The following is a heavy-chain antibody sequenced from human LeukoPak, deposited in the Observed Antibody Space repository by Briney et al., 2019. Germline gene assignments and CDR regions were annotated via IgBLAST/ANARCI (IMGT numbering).Heavy chain of an antibody. CDR1: GGTFSSYA. D-gene: IGHD4-17*01. Sequence: GASVKVSCKASGGTFSSYAISWVRQAPGQGLEWMGGIIPIFGTANYAQKFQGRVTFTADESTSTAYMELSSLRSEDTAVYYCARTVVIDYEFDYWGQGTLVTVSS. CDR2: IIPIFGTA. V-gene: IGHV1-69*13. J-gene: IGHJ4*02. CDR3: ARTVVIDYEFDY.